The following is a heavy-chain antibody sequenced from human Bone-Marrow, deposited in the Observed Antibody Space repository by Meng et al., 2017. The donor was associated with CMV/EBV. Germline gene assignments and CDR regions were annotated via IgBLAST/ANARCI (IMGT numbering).Heavy chain of an antibody. CDR2: IYYSGST. D-gene: IGHD3-3*01. V-gene: IGHV4-59*01. CDR3: VRASNYDFWSGYYTGGIFDY. CDR1: GGSISSYY. J-gene: IGHJ4*02. Sequence: SETLSLTCTVSGGSISSYYWSWIRQPPGKGLEWIGYIYYSGSTNYNPSLKSRVTISVDTSKNQFSLKLSSVTAADTAVYYCVRASNYDFWSGYYTGGIFDYWGQGTLVTVSS.